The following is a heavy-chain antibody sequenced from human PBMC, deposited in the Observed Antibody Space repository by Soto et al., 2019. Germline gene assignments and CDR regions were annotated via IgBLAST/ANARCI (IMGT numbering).Heavy chain of an antibody. CDR3: ASGRIVD. CDR2: IYPSGTT. Sequence: TLSLTCAASGGSVSDAGYSWSWIRQPPGGGLEWIGYIYPSGTTLYNPSLKTRLTISLDRSNNRFSLTLNSMTAEDTAVYYCASGRIVDWGQGTRVTLS. D-gene: IGHD1-26*01. CDR1: GGSVSDAGYS. J-gene: IGHJ4*02. V-gene: IGHV4-30-2*01.